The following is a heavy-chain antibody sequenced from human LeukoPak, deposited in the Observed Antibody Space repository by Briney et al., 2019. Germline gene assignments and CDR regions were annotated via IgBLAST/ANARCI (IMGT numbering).Heavy chain of an antibody. Sequence: PSETLSLTCTVPGGSISSYYWSWIRQPPGKGLEWIGYIYYSGSTNYNPSLKSRVTISVDTSKNQFSLKLSSVTAADTAVYYCARDPAPMYYYYGMDVWGQGTTVTVSS. J-gene: IGHJ6*02. CDR3: ARDPAPMYYYYGMDV. CDR1: GGSISSYY. V-gene: IGHV4-59*01. CDR2: IYYSGST.